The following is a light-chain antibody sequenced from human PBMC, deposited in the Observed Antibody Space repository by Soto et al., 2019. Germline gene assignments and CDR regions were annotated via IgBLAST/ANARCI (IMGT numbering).Light chain of an antibody. CDR3: QQYNNWPPDRT. CDR1: QSVGSN. J-gene: IGKJ1*01. CDR2: GAS. V-gene: IGKV3-15*01. Sequence: EIVMTQSPATLSVSPGERATLSCRASQSVGSNLAWYQQKPGQATRLLIYGASTRATGIPARFSGSGSGTEYTLTISSLQSEDFAIYFCQQYNNWPPDRTFGQGTNIEIK.